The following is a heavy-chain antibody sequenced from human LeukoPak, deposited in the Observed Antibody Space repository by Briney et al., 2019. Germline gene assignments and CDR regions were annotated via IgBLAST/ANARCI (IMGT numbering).Heavy chain of an antibody. Sequence: SETLSLTCAVSGGSISSGGYSWSWIRQPPGKGLEWIGYIYHSGSTYYNPSLKSRVTISVDRSKNQFSLKLSSVTAADTAVYYCARGSGTAMVRTFDYWGQGTLVTVSS. CDR1: GGSISSGGYS. V-gene: IGHV4-30-2*01. J-gene: IGHJ4*02. CDR2: IYHSGST. D-gene: IGHD5-18*01. CDR3: ARGSGTAMVRTFDY.